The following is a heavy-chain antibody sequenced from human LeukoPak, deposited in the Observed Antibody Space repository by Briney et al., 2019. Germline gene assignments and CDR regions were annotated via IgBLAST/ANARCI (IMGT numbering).Heavy chain of an antibody. D-gene: IGHD3-22*01. CDR2: ISGSGGST. CDR1: GFTFSSYA. V-gene: IGHV3-23*01. Sequence: GGSLRLSCAASGFTFSSYAMSWVRQAPGKGLEWVSAISGSGGSTYYADSVKGRFTISRDNSKNTLYLQMNSLRAEDTAVYYWAKGRVYYDSSGYHRGGQGPLVPVS. J-gene: IGHJ4*02. CDR3: AKGRVYYDSSGYHR.